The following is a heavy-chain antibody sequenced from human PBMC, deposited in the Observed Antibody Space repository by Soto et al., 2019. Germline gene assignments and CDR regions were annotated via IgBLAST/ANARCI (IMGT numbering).Heavy chain of an antibody. D-gene: IGHD3-3*01. CDR3: ERVIWSCDLTSDI. J-gene: IGHJ4*02. V-gene: IGHV3-48*02. CDR1: GFTFSSNS. Sequence: EVQVVESGGGLVQPGGSLRLSCAASGFTFSSNSMNWVRQAPGKGLEWISYISSSSSTIYADSVKGRFTISRDNAKNSLYLQINSLRDEATAVYYCERVIWSCDLTSDIWGQGTLFTVSS. CDR2: ISSSSSTI.